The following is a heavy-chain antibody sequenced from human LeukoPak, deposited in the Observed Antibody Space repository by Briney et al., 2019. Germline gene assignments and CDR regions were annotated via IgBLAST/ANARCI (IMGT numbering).Heavy chain of an antibody. D-gene: IGHD3-3*01. CDR1: GFTVSSNY. J-gene: IGHJ5*02. CDR2: IYSGGST. CDR3: ARGQSHYDFWSGGGSNWFDP. Sequence: GGSLRLSCAASGFTVSSNYMSWVRQAPGKGLEWVSVIYSGGSTYYADSVKGRFTISRDNSKNTLYLQMNSLRAEDTAVYYCARGQSHYDFWSGGGSNWFDPWGQGTLVTVSS. V-gene: IGHV3-53*01.